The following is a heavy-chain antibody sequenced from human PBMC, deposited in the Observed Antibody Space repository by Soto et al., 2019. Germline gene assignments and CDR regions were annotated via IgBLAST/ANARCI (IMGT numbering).Heavy chain of an antibody. CDR2: IYYTWDT. CDR3: ARGAPRLRDGTTYFDX. V-gene: IGHV4-31*03. CDR1: GDSMTSGCYY. D-gene: IGHD1-1*01. Sequence: LSLPCSVSGDSMTSGCYYCSWVRHHPGKGLEWVVSIYYTWDTYFNPSLKSRITVSMDTSKNEFSLKLTSVTSADTAVYFCARGAPRLRDGTTYFDXWGQGTLVTVSX. J-gene: IGHJ4*02.